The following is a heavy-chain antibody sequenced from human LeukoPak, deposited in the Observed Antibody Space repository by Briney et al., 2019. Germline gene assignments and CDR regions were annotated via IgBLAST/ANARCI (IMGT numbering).Heavy chain of an antibody. CDR2: INSDGSTT. CDR1: GFTFSNYW. J-gene: IGHJ6*02. CDR3: ASLQNVPSYYYYYVMDV. D-gene: IGHD2/OR15-2a*01. Sequence: GGSLRLSCAASGFTFSNYWVHWVRQAPGKGLVWVSRINSDGSTTNYADSVKGRFTISRDNAKNTLFLQMNSLRAEDTAVYYCASLQNVPSYYYYYVMDVWGQGTTVTVSS. V-gene: IGHV3-74*01.